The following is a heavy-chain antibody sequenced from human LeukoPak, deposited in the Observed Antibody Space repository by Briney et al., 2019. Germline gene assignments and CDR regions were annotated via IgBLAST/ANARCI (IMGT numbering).Heavy chain of an antibody. J-gene: IGHJ4*02. V-gene: IGHV4-39*01. CDR2: IYYSGST. D-gene: IGHD2-8*01. CDR3: AGLIQVYGQPFDY. Sequence: PSETLSLTCTVSGGSISSSSYYWGWIRQPPGKGLEWIGSIYYSGSTYYNPSLKSRVTISVDTSKNQFSLKLSSVTAADTAVYYCAGLIQVYGQPFDYWGQGTLVTVSS. CDR1: GGSISSSSYY.